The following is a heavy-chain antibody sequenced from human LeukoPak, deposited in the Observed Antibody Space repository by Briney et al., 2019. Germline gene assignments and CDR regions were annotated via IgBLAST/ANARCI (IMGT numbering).Heavy chain of an antibody. Sequence: SETLSLTCTVSGGSISIYYWSWIRQPAGKGLEWIGHIHYSGTTNYNPSLKSRVTISVDTSKNQFSLKLSSVTAADTAVYYCARVSWFPGTSYYYMDVWGKGTTVTVSS. D-gene: IGHD1-1*01. CDR3: ARVSWFPGTSYYYMDV. J-gene: IGHJ6*03. CDR2: IHYSGTT. CDR1: GGSISIYY. V-gene: IGHV4-59*01.